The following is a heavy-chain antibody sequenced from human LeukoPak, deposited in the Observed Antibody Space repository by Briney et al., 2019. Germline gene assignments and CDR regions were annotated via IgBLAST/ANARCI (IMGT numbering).Heavy chain of an antibody. CDR2: ISSSSSYI. J-gene: IGHJ4*02. CDR3: ARLVVGATTLFDY. D-gene: IGHD1-26*01. CDR1: GFTFSSYS. V-gene: IGHV3-21*01. Sequence: SGGSLRLSRAASGFTFSSYSMNWVRQAPGKGLEWVSSISSSSSYIYYADSVKGRFTISRDNAKNSLYLQMNSLRAEDTAVYYCARLVVGATTLFDYWGQGTLVTVSS.